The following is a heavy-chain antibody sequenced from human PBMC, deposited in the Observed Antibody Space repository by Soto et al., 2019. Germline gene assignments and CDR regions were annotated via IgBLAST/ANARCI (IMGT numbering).Heavy chain of an antibody. V-gene: IGHV4-31*03. CDR3: ARTNYDILTGYYD. D-gene: IGHD3-9*01. CDR1: GGSISSGGYY. J-gene: IGHJ4*02. CDR2: IYYSGST. Sequence: PSETLSLTCTVSGGSISSGGYYWSWIRQHPGKGLEWIGYIYYSGSTYYNPSLKSRVTISVDTSKNQFSLKLSSVTAADTAVYYCARTNYDILTGYYDWGQGTLVTVSS.